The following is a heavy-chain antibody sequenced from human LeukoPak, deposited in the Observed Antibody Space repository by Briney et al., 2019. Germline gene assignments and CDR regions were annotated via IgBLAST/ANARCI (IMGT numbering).Heavy chain of an antibody. CDR2: MNPNSGNT. J-gene: IGHJ4*02. V-gene: IGHV1-8*01. D-gene: IGHD6-13*01. CDR1: GYTFISYD. Sequence: ASVKVSCKASGYTFISYDINWVRQATGQGLEWMGWMNPNSGNTGYAQKFQGRLTMTRNTSISTAYMELSSLRSEDTAVYYCARTYSSSWYDGYYFDYWGQGTLVTVSS. CDR3: ARTYSSSWYDGYYFDY.